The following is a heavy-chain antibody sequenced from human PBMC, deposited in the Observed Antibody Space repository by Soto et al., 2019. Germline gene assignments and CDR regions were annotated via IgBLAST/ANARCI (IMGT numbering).Heavy chain of an antibody. V-gene: IGHV1-46*01. CDR2: INPSGGST. CDR3: ARGYGYYDFWSGYYFTDY. CDR1: GYTFTSYY. J-gene: IGHJ4*02. D-gene: IGHD3-3*01. Sequence: ASVKVSCKASGYTFTSYYMHWVRQAPGQGLEWMGIINPSGGSTSYAQKFQGRVTMTRNTSMSTVYMELSSLRSEDTAVYYCARGYGYYDFWSGYYFTDYWGQGTLVTVSS.